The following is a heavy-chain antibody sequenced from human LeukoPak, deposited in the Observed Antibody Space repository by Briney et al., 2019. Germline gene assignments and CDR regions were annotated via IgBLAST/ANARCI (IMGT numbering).Heavy chain of an antibody. J-gene: IGHJ4*02. CDR2: IYSGGST. Sequence: GGSLRLSCAASGFTFSSYWMSWVRQAPGKGLEWVSIIYSGGSTFYADSVKGRFTISRDNSKNTLYLQMNSLRAEDTAVYYCAKDTRQGLYYFDYWGQGTLVTVSS. CDR3: AKDTRQGLYYFDY. D-gene: IGHD3/OR15-3a*01. CDR1: GFTFSSYW. V-gene: IGHV3-53*01.